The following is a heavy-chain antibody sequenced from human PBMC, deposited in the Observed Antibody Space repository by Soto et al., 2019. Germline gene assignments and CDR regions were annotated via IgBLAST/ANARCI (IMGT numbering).Heavy chain of an antibody. J-gene: IGHJ4*02. CDR1: GGSISSSSYY. V-gene: IGHV4-39*07. Sequence: SETLSLTCTVSGGSISSSSYYWGWIRQPPGKGLQWIGQINHSGSAYYNPSLKSRVTISVHTSNSQFSLELSSVTAADTAVYYCARGLITGSHYSGGWYYFDSWGQGTQVTVSS. D-gene: IGHD6-19*01. CDR3: ARGLITGSHYSGGWYYFDS. CDR2: INHSGSA.